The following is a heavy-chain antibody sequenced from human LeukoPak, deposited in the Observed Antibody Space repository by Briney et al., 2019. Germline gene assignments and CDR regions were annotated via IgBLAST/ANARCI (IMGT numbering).Heavy chain of an antibody. CDR2: LYYSGTT. J-gene: IGHJ3*02. V-gene: IGHV4-39*07. Sequence: SETLSLTCTVSGGSISGSSYYWGWIRQPPGKGLEWIGSLYYSGTTYYNPSLKSRVTISVDTSKNLFSLKLTSVTAADTAVYYCARVSRGRYLFDIWGQGTMVTVSS. D-gene: IGHD3-16*02. CDR3: ARVSRGRYLFDI. CDR1: GGSISGSSYY.